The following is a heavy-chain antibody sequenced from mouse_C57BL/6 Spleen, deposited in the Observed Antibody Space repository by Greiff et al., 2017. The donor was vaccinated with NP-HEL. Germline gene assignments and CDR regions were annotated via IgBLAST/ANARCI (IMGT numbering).Heavy chain of an antibody. J-gene: IGHJ4*01. Sequence: QVQLKESGPGLVAPSQSLSITCTVSGFSLTSYGVHWVRQPPGKGLEWLVVIWSDGSTTYNSALKSRLSISKDNSKSQVFLKMNSLQTDDTAIYYCDRKRFITTVGAMDYWGQGTSVTVSA. CDR3: DRKRFITTVGAMDY. CDR2: IWSDGST. D-gene: IGHD1-1*01. CDR1: GFSLTSYG. V-gene: IGHV2-6*02.